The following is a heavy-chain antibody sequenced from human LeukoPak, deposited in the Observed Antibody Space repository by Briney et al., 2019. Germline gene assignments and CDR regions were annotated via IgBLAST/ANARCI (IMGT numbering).Heavy chain of an antibody. D-gene: IGHD3-3*01. V-gene: IGHV3-21*01. CDR2: ISSNSTSI. CDR1: GFSFSNFG. CDR3: ARRFDFSSGNYKVKWFDP. J-gene: IGHJ5*02. Sequence: PGGSLRLSCAASGFSFSNFGMNWVRQAPGKGLEWVSSISSNSTSIFYADSVKGRFTTSRDNAKNSLYLQMSSLRAEDTAVYYCARRFDFSSGNYKVKWFDPWRQGTLVTVSS.